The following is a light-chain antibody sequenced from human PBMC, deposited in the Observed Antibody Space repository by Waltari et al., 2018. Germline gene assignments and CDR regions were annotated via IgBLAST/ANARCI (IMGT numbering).Light chain of an antibody. CDR1: HSVRGY. CDR2: DAS. J-gene: IGKJ2*01. CDR3: QHXSDXXXYT. Sequence: EIVLTQSPATLSLSPXESATLSCRASHSVRGYLAWYQRKLGQAPRPLMSDASKRATGIPARFSGSGSGTDFTLIITSLEPEDFAVYYCQHXSDXXXYTFGQGTKLXLK. V-gene: IGKV3-11*01.